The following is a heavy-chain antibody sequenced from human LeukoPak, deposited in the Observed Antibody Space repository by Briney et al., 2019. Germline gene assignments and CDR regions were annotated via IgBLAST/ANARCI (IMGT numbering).Heavy chain of an antibody. CDR3: ARGTAAGRREFNFDY. J-gene: IGHJ4*02. CDR2: IWYDGSNK. V-gene: IGHV3-33*01. D-gene: IGHD6-13*01. Sequence: GRSLRLSCAASGFTFSSYGMHWVRQAPGKGLEWVALIWYDGSNKYYADSVKGRFTISRDNAKNSLYLQMNSLRAEDTAVYYCARGTAAGRREFNFDYWGQGTLVTVSS. CDR1: GFTFSSYG.